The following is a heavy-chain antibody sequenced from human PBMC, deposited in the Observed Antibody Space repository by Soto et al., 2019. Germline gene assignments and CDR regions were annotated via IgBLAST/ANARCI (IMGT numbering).Heavy chain of an antibody. CDR2: IYYSGST. Sequence: SETLSLTCTVSGGSISSYYWSWIRQPPGKGLEWIGYIYYSGSTNYNPSLKSRVTISVDTSKNQFSLKPSSVTAADTAVYYCARRGYYDSSDFDYWGQGTLVTVSS. CDR1: GGSISSYY. V-gene: IGHV4-59*08. J-gene: IGHJ4*02. D-gene: IGHD3-22*01. CDR3: ARRGYYDSSDFDY.